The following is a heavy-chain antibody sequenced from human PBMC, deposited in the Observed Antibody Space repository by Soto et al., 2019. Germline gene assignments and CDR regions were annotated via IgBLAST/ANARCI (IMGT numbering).Heavy chain of an antibody. V-gene: IGHV1-3*01. CDR2: INAGNGNT. D-gene: IGHD3-3*01. Sequence: ASVKVSCKASGYSFTTYAMHWVRQAPGQRLEWMGWINAGNGNTKFSQKLQGRVTITRDTSASTAYMELSSLRAEDTAVYYCAKDKGLRFLEWFPLRAITGGQGTLVTVSS. J-gene: IGHJ4*02. CDR1: GYSFTTYA. CDR3: AKDKGLRFLEWFPLRAIT.